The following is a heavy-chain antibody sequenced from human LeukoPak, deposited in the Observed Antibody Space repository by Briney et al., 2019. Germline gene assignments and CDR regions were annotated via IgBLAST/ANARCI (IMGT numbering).Heavy chain of an antibody. CDR2: ISAYNGNT. CDR3: ARDQQLVPDYYHYGMDV. CDR1: GNTFTSYG. V-gene: IGHV1-18*01. J-gene: IGHJ6*02. D-gene: IGHD6-13*01. Sequence: ASVKVSCKASGNTFTSYGISWVRQAPGQGLEWMGWISAYNGNTNYAQKLQGRVTMTTDTSTSTAYMELRSLRSDDTAVYYCARDQQLVPDYYHYGMDVWGQGNTVTVSS.